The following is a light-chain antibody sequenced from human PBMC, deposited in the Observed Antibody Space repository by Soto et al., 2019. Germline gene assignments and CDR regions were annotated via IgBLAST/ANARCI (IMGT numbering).Light chain of an antibody. CDR1: QSVSNF. Sequence: EIVLTQSPATLSLSPGERASLTCRASQSVSNFLAWYQHKPGQAPRLLIYDASVRATGVPARFSGSVSGTDFSLTISSLEPEDFAIYYGQQRRIWPPWTFCQGTKVDIK. CDR2: DAS. CDR3: QQRRIWPPWT. V-gene: IGKV3-11*01. J-gene: IGKJ1*01.